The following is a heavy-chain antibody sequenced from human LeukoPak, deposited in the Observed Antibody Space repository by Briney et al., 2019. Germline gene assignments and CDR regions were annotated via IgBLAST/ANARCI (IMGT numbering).Heavy chain of an antibody. Sequence: ASVKVSCKASGYTFTDFGVSWVRQAPGKGLEWMGWISTYDVDTKYAQNFQGRVTMTTDTSTSTAYMDLRSLRSDDTAVYYCARGVTARDSYDVWGQGTLVSVSS. J-gene: IGHJ3*01. V-gene: IGHV1-18*01. CDR1: GYTFTDFG. D-gene: IGHD2-21*02. CDR3: ARGVTARDSYDV. CDR2: ISTYDVDT.